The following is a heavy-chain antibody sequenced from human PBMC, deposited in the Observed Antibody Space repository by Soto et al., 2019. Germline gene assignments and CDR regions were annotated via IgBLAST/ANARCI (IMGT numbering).Heavy chain of an antibody. Sequence: QVQLEQSGAEVKKPGSSVTVSCKASGDRFTSYAISWVRQAPGQGLEWVGTVLPVLGTTTYAKKLRGRVIITEDESASTAYMELGSLRSDDPAIYYCARDRADRGFDYWGQGTLVTVSS. CDR2: VLPVLGTT. D-gene: IGHD3-10*01. V-gene: IGHV1-69*18. J-gene: IGHJ4*02. CDR1: GDRFTSYA. CDR3: ARDRADRGFDY.